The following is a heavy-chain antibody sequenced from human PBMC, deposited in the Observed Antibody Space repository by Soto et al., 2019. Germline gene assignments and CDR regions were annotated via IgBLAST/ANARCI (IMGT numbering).Heavy chain of an antibody. CDR2: IYYIGST. CDR3: ARHRRRLRWYDFDR. J-gene: IGHJ5*02. CDR1: GGSISSSIYY. Sequence: SETLSLTCTVSGGSISSSIYYWGWIRHPPGNGLEWIGSIYYIGSTYYNPSLKSRVTISVDTSKNQFSLKLSSVTAADTAVYYCARHRRRLRWYDFDRWGKGTLVNVSS. V-gene: IGHV4-39*01. D-gene: IGHD4-17*01.